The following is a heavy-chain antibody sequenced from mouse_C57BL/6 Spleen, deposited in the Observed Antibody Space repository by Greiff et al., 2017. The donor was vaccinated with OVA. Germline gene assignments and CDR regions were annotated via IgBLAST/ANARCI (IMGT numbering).Heavy chain of an antibody. J-gene: IGHJ4*01. Sequence: QVQLQQSGAELVKPGASVKISCKASGYAFSSYWMNWVKQRPGKGLEWIGQIYPGDGDTNYNGKFKGKATLTADKSSSTAYMQLSSLTSEDSAVYFCARRRDYDHAMDYWGQGTSVTVSS. D-gene: IGHD2-4*01. CDR1: GYAFSSYW. CDR3: ARRRDYDHAMDY. CDR2: IYPGDGDT. V-gene: IGHV1-80*01.